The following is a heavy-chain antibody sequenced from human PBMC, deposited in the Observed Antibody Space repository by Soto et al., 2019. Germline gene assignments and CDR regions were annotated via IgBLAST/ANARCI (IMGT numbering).Heavy chain of an antibody. V-gene: IGHV1-2*02. J-gene: IGHJ5*02. D-gene: IGHD3-10*01. CDR1: GYTFTGYY. CDR2: INPNSGGT. CDR3: ARDPAGVNWCDP. Sequence: ASVEVSCKASGYTFTGYYMHWVRQAPGQGLEWMGWINPNSGGTNYAQKFQGRVTMTRDTSISTAYMELSRLRSDDTAVYYCARDPAGVNWCDPWGQGTLVTVSS.